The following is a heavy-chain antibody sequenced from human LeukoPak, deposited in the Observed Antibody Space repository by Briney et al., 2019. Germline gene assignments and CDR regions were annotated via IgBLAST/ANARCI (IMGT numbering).Heavy chain of an antibody. CDR1: GGSISSYY. D-gene: IGHD3-3*01. V-gene: IGHV4-59*01. CDR3: ARDQGEILLEFRYYYYGMDV. CDR2: IYYSGST. J-gene: IGHJ6*02. Sequence: KPSETLSLTCTVSGGSISSYYWSWIRQPPGKGLEWIGYIYYSGSTNYNPSLKSRVTISVDTSKNQFSLKLSSVTAADTAVYYCARDQGEILLEFRYYYYGMDVWGQGTTVTVSS.